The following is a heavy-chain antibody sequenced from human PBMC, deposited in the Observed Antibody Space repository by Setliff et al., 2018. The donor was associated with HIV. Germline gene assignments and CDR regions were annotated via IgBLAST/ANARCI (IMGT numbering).Heavy chain of an antibody. CDR2: LSHSGNT. V-gene: IGHV4-38-2*02. CDR3: ARDGFWSGYIDY. J-gene: IGHJ4*02. Sequence: SETLSLTCTVSGYSISSGYYWGWIRQPPGKGPEWIGSLSHSGNTYYNPSLKSRLTISVDTSKNQFSLKLSSVTAADTAVYYCARDGFWSGYIDYWGQGTLVTVSS. D-gene: IGHD3-3*01. CDR1: GYSISSGYY.